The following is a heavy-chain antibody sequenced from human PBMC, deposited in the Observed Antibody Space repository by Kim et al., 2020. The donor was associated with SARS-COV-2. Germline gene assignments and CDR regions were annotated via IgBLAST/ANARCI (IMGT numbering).Heavy chain of an antibody. CDR2: IYYSGST. CDR3: ARAPGDPQTGHYGMDV. J-gene: IGHJ6*02. Sequence: SETLSLTCTVSGGSISTYYWSWIRQPPRKGLEWIGYIYYSGSTNYNPSLKSRVTISVDTSKNQFSLKLSSVTAADTAVYYCARAPGDPQTGHYGMDVWG. V-gene: IGHV4-59*01. D-gene: IGHD2-21*02. CDR1: GGSISTYY.